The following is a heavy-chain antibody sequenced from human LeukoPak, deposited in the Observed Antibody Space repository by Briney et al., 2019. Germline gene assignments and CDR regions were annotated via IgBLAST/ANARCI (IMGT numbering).Heavy chain of an antibody. Sequence: PGGSLRLSCAASGFTFSSYAMGWVRQAPGKGLEWVSAISGSGGSTYYADSVKGRFTISRDNSKNTLYLQMNSLRAEDTAVYYCAKAAYPEWFGELVCYFDYWGQGTLVTVSS. CDR1: GFTFSSYA. V-gene: IGHV3-23*01. CDR2: ISGSGGST. D-gene: IGHD3-10*01. CDR3: AKAAYPEWFGELVCYFDY. J-gene: IGHJ4*02.